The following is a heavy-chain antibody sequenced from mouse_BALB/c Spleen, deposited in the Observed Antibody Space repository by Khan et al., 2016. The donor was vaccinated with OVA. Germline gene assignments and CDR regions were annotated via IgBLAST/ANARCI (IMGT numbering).Heavy chain of an antibody. CDR1: GFTFSSFS. CDR3: ARSNYGTFAY. J-gene: IGHJ3*01. Sequence: EVELVESGGGLVKPGGSLKLSCAASGFTFSSFSMSWVRQTPEKRLEWVATISSGGDNTYYPDSVKGRFTISRAHAKNDLFLHMSSPRSEDTALYYCARSNYGTFAYWGQGTLVTVAA. D-gene: IGHD2-1*01. V-gene: IGHV5-9*03. CDR2: ISSGGDNT.